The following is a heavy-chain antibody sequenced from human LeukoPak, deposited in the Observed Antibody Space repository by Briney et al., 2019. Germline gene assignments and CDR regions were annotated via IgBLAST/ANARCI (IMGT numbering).Heavy chain of an antibody. Sequence: ASVKVSCKASGYTFTGYYMHWVRQAPGQGLEWMGWIYPNSGGTNYAQKFQGRVTMTRDTSISTAYMELSRLRSDDTAVYYCATEYYYDSSGYFYPPVYWGQGTLVTVSS. CDR2: IYPNSGGT. D-gene: IGHD3-22*01. CDR1: GYTFTGYY. V-gene: IGHV1-2*02. J-gene: IGHJ4*02. CDR3: ATEYYYDSSGYFYPPVY.